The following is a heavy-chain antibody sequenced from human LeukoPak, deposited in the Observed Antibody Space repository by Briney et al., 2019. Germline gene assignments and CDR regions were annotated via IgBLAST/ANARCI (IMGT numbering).Heavy chain of an antibody. V-gene: IGHV3-64D*06. CDR3: VKDHEYSYDY. Sequence: GGSLRLSCSASGFIFNKYSMHWVRQAPGKGLEFGSTISINGDNTYYADSVKGRFTISRDNSKNTLYLQMRSLRAEDTAVYYCVKDHEYSYDYWGRGTLVTVSS. CDR2: ISINGDNT. CDR1: GFIFNKYS. D-gene: IGHD4-11*01. J-gene: IGHJ4*02.